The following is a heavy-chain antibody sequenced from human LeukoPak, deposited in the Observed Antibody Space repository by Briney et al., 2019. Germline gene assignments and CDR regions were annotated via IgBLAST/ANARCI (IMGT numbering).Heavy chain of an antibody. CDR3: ARGPY. CDR2: ISGGGTT. CDR1: GFSFSIYA. J-gene: IGHJ4*02. V-gene: IGHV3-23*01. Sequence: PGGSLRLSCAASGFSFSIYAMTWVRQAPGNSLEWVSTISGGGTTYYADSVKGRFTISRDNSKNTLYLQMNSLRAEDTAVYYCARGPYWGQGTLVTVSS.